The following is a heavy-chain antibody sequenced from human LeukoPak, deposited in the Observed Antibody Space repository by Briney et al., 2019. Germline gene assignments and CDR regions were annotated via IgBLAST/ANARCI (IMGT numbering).Heavy chain of an antibody. V-gene: IGHV3-30*18. CDR2: VSYDGSNK. Sequence: GGSLRLSCAASGFTFSSYGMHWVRQAPGKGLEWVAVVSYDGSNKYHADSVKGRFTISRDNSKNTLYLQMHSLRAEDTGVYYCAKDRYSGSYFYYFDYWGQGTLVTVSS. CDR3: AKDRYSGSYFYYFDY. D-gene: IGHD1-26*01. CDR1: GFTFSSYG. J-gene: IGHJ4*02.